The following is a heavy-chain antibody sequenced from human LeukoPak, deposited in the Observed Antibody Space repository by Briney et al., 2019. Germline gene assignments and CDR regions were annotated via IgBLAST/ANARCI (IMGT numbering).Heavy chain of an antibody. Sequence: PGGSLRLSCAASGFTFSSYSMSWVRQAPGKGLEWVSSISSSSSYIYYADSVKGRFTISRDNAKNSLYLQMNSLRAEDTAVYYCARDNYDILTGYYVGYWGQGTLVTVSS. J-gene: IGHJ4*02. CDR2: ISSSSSYI. CDR1: GFTFSSYS. D-gene: IGHD3-9*01. V-gene: IGHV3-21*01. CDR3: ARDNYDILTGYYVGY.